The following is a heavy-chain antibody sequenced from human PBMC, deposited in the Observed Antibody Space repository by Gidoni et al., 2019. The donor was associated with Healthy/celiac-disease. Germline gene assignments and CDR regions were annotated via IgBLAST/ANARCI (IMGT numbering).Heavy chain of an antibody. Sequence: QVQLQQWGAGLLKPSETLSLTCAVYGGSFSGYYWSWIRQPPGKGLEWIGEINHSGSPNYNPSLKSRVTISVDTSKNQFSLKLSSVTAADTAVYYCARSVRGFGSYAFDYWGQGTLVTVSS. D-gene: IGHD2-15*01. CDR1: GGSFSGYY. V-gene: IGHV4-34*01. J-gene: IGHJ4*02. CDR2: INHSGSP. CDR3: ARSVRGFGSYAFDY.